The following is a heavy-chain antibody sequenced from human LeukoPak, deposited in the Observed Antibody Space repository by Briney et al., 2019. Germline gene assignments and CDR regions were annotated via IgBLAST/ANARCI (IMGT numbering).Heavy chain of an antibody. CDR3: ARDKDRTSAGRCYLPDD. Sequence: GGSLRLSRTASGFTFSSYNMNWVRQAPGKGLEWLSSINIGGDYINYADSVKGRFIISRDNAKNSVHLQMNSLRAEDTAVYYCARDKDRTSAGRCYLPDDWGQGTLVTVSS. CDR2: INIGGDYI. V-gene: IGHV3-21*01. J-gene: IGHJ4*02. D-gene: IGHD2-15*01. CDR1: GFTFSSYN.